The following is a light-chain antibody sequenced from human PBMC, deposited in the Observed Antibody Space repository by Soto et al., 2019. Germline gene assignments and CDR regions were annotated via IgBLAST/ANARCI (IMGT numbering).Light chain of an antibody. V-gene: IGKV1-33*01. J-gene: IGKJ5*01. CDR2: DAL. Sequence: IQMTQSPSSLSASVGDRLTITCQASQGINNHLNWYQQKPRKAPKLLIYDALNLETGVPSRLSGSGSGTEFTFTISSLQPEDIATYYCQQYDNLLAFGQGTRLEIK. CDR3: QQYDNLLA. CDR1: QGINNH.